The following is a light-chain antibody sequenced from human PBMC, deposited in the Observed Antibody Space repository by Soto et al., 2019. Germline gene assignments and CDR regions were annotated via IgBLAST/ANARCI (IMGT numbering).Light chain of an antibody. CDR1: SSDVGGYNY. CDR3: SSYTSSSTLLVV. V-gene: IGLV2-14*01. J-gene: IGLJ2*01. CDR2: DVS. Sequence: QSALTQPASVSGSPGQSITISCTGTSSDVGGYNYVSWYQQHPGKAPKLMIYDVSNRPSGVSNRLSGSKSGNTASLTISGLQAEDEADYYCSSYTSSSTLLVVFGGGTKLTVL.